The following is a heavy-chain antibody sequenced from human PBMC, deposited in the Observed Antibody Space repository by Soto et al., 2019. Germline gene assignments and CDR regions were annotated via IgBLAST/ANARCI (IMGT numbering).Heavy chain of an antibody. J-gene: IGHJ4*02. D-gene: IGHD3-22*01. Sequence: PSETLSLTCTVSGGSISSYYWSWIRQPPGKGLEWIGYIYYSGSTYYNPSLKSRVTISVDTSKNQFSLKLSSVTAADTAVYYCARFSDSGGFGDPFAYWGQGTLVTVSS. CDR1: GGSISSYY. CDR2: IYYSGST. V-gene: IGHV4-59*12. CDR3: ARFSDSGGFGDPFAY.